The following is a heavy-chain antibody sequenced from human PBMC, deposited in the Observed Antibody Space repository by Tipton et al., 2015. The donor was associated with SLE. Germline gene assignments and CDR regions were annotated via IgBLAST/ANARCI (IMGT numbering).Heavy chain of an antibody. J-gene: IGHJ3*01. CDR3: ARMGLCTTTTCNEGAFDV. D-gene: IGHD2-2*01. V-gene: IGHV4-31*03. CDR2: IYYSGNT. Sequence: TLSLTCTVSGGSISSGGYYWTWIRQLPGKGLEWIGYIYYSGNTYYNPSLGSRLTISVDTSKSQFSLKLTFVSAADTAIYYCARMGLCTTTTCNEGAFDVWGQGPMVTVSS. CDR1: GGSISSGGYY.